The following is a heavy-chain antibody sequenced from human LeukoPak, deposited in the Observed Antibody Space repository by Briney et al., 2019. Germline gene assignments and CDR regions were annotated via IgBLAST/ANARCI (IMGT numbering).Heavy chain of an antibody. CDR3: ASNIAVSLDGFDP. Sequence: GASVRVSCKGSGYTFTNSYIHWVRQAPGQGLVWMGRVNPRSGDTKYAHDFERRVFMTRDTSISTAFMEVRGLRPDDTAVYFCASNIAVSLDGFDPWGQGTLVTVSS. CDR1: GYTFTNSY. V-gene: IGHV1-2*02. D-gene: IGHD6-19*01. CDR2: VNPRSGDT. J-gene: IGHJ5*02.